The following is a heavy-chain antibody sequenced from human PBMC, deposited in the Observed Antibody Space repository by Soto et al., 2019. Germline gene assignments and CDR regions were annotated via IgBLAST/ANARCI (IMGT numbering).Heavy chain of an antibody. CDR1: GGSVNSDNFY. J-gene: IGHJ4*02. CDR3: AREFSNSPEAFDS. Sequence: PLETLSLTCTVSGGSVNSDNFYWSWIRQPPGRGLEWIGYIYYTGVTKYNPSLKSRVTISIDTSRNQFSLKLSSVTAADTAIYYCAREFSNSPEAFDSWGQGSLVTVSS. V-gene: IGHV4-61*01. D-gene: IGHD6-6*01. CDR2: IYYTGVT.